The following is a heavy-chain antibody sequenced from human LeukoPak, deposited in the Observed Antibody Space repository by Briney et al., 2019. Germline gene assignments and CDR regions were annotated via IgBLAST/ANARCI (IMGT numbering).Heavy chain of an antibody. CDR1: GGTFSSYA. J-gene: IGHJ6*02. CDR2: IIPIFGTA. D-gene: IGHD6-13*01. CDR3: ARGGYSSSWYFRNGMDV. Sequence: GASVKVSFKASGGTFSSYAISWVRQAPGQGLEWMGGIIPIFGTANYAQKFQGRVTITADESTSTAYMELSSLRSEDTAVYYCARGGYSSSWYFRNGMDVWGQGTTVTVSS. V-gene: IGHV1-69*13.